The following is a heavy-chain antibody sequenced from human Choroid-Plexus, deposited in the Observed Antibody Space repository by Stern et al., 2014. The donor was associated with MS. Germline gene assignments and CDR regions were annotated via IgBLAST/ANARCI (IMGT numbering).Heavy chain of an antibody. V-gene: IGHV3-30*18. CDR1: GFTFGSCA. J-gene: IGHJ5*02. CDR3: AKDRQYLTYFFDH. CDR2: VSYDVSNK. Sequence: VQPEESGGGVVQPGRPLRLSCVASGFTFGSCAMHWVRQAPGKGLEWVAGVSYDVSNKYYADSVKGRFTISRDNSQNTHYMQMSSLRPEDTAVYYCAKDRQYLTYFFDHWGQGSLVTVSS. D-gene: IGHD2/OR15-2a*01.